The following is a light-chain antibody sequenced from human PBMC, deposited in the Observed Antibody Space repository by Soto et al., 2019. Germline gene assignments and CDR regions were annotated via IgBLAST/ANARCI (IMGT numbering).Light chain of an antibody. CDR3: QQYNSYSPT. CDR2: KAS. J-gene: IGKJ1*01. V-gene: IGKV1-5*03. Sequence: DIQKTQSPSTLSGSVGDRVTITCRASQTISSWLAWYQQKPGKAPKLLIYKASSLESGVPSRFSGSGSGTEFTLTISSLQPDDFATYYCQQYNSYSPTFGQGTKVDIK. CDR1: QTISSW.